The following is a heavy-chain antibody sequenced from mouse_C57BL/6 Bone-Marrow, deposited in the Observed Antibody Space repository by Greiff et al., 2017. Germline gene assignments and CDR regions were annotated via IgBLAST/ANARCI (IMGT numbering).Heavy chain of an antibody. CDR1: GYTFTNYW. J-gene: IGHJ4*01. V-gene: IGHV1-63*01. Sequence: QVQLQQSGAELVRPGTSVKMSCKASGYTFTNYWIGWAKQRPGHGLEWIGDIYPGGGYTNYNEKFKGKATLTAYKSSSTAYMQCSSLTSEDSAIYYCARCNPYAMDYWGQGTSVTVSS. CDR3: ARCNPYAMDY. CDR2: IYPGGGYT. D-gene: IGHD2-1*01.